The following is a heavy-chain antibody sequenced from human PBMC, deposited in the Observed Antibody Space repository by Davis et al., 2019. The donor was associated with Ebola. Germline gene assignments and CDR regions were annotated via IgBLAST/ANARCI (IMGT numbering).Heavy chain of an antibody. Sequence: SVKVSCKASGGTFSSYAISWVRQAPGQGLEWMGGIIPIFGTANYAQKFQGRVTITADESTSTAYMELSSLRSEDTAVYYCARVGGSGNYDLEAFDSWGQGTLVTVSS. V-gene: IGHV1-69*13. J-gene: IGHJ4*02. D-gene: IGHD3-22*01. CDR3: ARVGGSGNYDLEAFDS. CDR2: IIPIFGTA. CDR1: GGTFSSYA.